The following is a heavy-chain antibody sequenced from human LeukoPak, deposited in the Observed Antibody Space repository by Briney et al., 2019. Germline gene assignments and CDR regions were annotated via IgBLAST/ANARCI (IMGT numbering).Heavy chain of an antibody. J-gene: IGHJ4*02. Sequence: GGSLRLSCAASGFTFSSYEMNWVRQAPGKGLEWVSYISSSGSTIYYADSVKGRFTISRDNAKNSLYLQMNSLRAEDTAVYYCAREGSLYYYDSSGYKHWGQGTLVTVSS. V-gene: IGHV3-48*03. D-gene: IGHD3-22*01. CDR1: GFTFSSYE. CDR2: ISSSGSTI. CDR3: AREGSLYYYDSSGYKH.